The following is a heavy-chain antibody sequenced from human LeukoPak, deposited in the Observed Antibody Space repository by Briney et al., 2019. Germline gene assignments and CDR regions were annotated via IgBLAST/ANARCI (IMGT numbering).Heavy chain of an antibody. CDR1: GGSISSSSYY. CDR3: ARHNGLRYPDDY. V-gene: IGHV4-39*01. Sequence: PSETLSLTCTVSGGSISSSSYYWGWIRQPPGKGLEWIGSIYYSGSTHYNPSLKSRVTISVDTSKNQFSLKLSSVTAADTAVYYCARHNGLRYPDDYWGQGTLVTVSS. D-gene: IGHD2-8*01. CDR2: IYYSGST. J-gene: IGHJ4*02.